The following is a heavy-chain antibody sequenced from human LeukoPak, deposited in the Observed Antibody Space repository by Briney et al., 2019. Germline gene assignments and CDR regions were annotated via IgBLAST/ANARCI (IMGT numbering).Heavy chain of an antibody. Sequence: GGSLRLSCAASGLTFSSYSMNWVRQAPGKGLEWVSSISSSNSYIYYADSVKGRFTISRDNAKNSLYLQMNSLRAEDTAVYYCARDTGRLWFGELLGYYYYGMDVWGQGTTVTVSS. CDR2: ISSSNSYI. D-gene: IGHD3-10*01. CDR3: ARDTGRLWFGELLGYYYYGMDV. J-gene: IGHJ6*02. CDR1: GLTFSSYS. V-gene: IGHV3-21*01.